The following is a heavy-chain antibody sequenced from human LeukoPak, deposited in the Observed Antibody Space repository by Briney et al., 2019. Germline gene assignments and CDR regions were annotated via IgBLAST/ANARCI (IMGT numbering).Heavy chain of an antibody. CDR1: GFTFSSYA. V-gene: IGHV3-23*01. J-gene: IGHJ4*02. Sequence: GGSLRLSCAASGFTFSSYAMSWVRQAPGKGLEWVSAISGSGGSTYYADSVKGRFTISRDNSKNTLYLQMNSLRAEDTAVYYCAKDRQDYDSGAYFDYWGQGTLVTVSS. CDR2: ISGSGGST. CDR3: AKDRQDYDSGAYFDY. D-gene: IGHD3-22*01.